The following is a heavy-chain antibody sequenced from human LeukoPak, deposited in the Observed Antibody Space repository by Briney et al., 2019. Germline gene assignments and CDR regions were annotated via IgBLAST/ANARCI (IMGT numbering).Heavy chain of an antibody. D-gene: IGHD3-22*01. J-gene: IGHJ4*02. V-gene: IGHV3-11*04. CDR3: ARNGPIYYDSSCQGDY. Sequence: GGSLRLSCAASGFTFIDYCMSWIRQAPGKGLEWVSYISSSGSTIYYADSVKGRFTISRDNAKNSLYLQMNSLRAEDTAVYYCARNGPIYYDSSCQGDYWGQGTLVTVSS. CDR1: GFTFIDYC. CDR2: ISSSGSTI.